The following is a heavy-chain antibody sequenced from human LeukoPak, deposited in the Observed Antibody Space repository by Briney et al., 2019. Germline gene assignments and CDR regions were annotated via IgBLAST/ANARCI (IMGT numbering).Heavy chain of an antibody. CDR1: GGSISSYY. Sequence: SETLSLTCTVSGGSISSYYWSWIRQPPGKGLEWIGYIYYSGSTNYNPSLKSRVTISVDTSKNQFSLKLSSVTAADTAVYYCARGVYGDYYHYGMDVWGQGTTVTVSS. D-gene: IGHD2-8*01. CDR2: IYYSGST. J-gene: IGHJ6*02. CDR3: ARGVYGDYYHYGMDV. V-gene: IGHV4-59*08.